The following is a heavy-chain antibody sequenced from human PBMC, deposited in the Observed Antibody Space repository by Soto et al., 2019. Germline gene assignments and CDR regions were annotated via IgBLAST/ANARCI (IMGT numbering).Heavy chain of an antibody. V-gene: IGHV3-33*01. CDR2: IWYDGTQK. J-gene: IGHJ4*01. CDR3: ARAGGTTVTGLWHFDS. D-gene: IGHD4-17*01. Sequence: QVQLEESGGGVVQPGRCLRLSCEASGFTFNTYSMHWVRQPPGKGLEWLAAIWYDGTQKYYADSVKGRFIISRDNSKKTLYLEMNSLRAEDTAVYYCARAGGTTVTGLWHFDSWGHGTLVTVSS. CDR1: GFTFNTYS.